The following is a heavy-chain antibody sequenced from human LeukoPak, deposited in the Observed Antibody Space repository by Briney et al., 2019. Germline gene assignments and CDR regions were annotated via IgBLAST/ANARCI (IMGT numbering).Heavy chain of an antibody. CDR3: ARGPGSGSSRNYFDY. J-gene: IGHJ4*02. CDR2: IYSSGST. Sequence: SETLSLACTVSGGSISGYYWSWIRQPAGKVLERTGRIYSSGSTNYNPSLKSRVTISVDTSKNQFSLKLSSVTAADTAVYYCARGPGSGSSRNYFDYWGQGTLVTVSS. V-gene: IGHV4-4*07. CDR1: GGSISGYY. D-gene: IGHD3-10*01.